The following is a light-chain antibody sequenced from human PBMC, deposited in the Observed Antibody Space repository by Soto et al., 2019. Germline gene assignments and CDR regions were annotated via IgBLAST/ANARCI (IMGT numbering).Light chain of an antibody. CDR2: GNN. Sequence: QSVLTQPPSVSGAPGQRFTISCTGSSSNIGAGDDVHWYQRLPGTAPKVLIYGNNNRPSGVPDRFSGSKSGTSASLAITGLQAEDEADYYCPSYDSSLSGSYVFGTGTKVTVL. V-gene: IGLV1-40*01. CDR3: PSYDSSLSGSYV. CDR1: SSNIGAGDD. J-gene: IGLJ1*01.